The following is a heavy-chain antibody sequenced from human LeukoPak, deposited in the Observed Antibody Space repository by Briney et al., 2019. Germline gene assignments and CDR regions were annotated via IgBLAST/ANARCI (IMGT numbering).Heavy chain of an antibody. Sequence: SETLSLTCTVSGGSISSSSYYWGWIRQPPGKGLEWIGSIYYSGSTYYNPSLKSRVTISVDTSKNQCSLRLSSVTAADTAVYYCARENCSGGSCYSIYYYYYMDVWGKGTTVTVSS. CDR1: GGSISSSSYY. J-gene: IGHJ6*03. CDR2: IYYSGST. D-gene: IGHD2-15*01. V-gene: IGHV4-39*07. CDR3: ARENCSGGSCYSIYYYYYMDV.